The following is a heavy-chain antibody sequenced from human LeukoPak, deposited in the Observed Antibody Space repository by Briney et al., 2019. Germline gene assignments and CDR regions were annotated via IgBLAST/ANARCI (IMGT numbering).Heavy chain of an antibody. CDR2: IIPILSIA. J-gene: IGHJ4*02. CDR1: GGTFSSYT. CDR3: ARDGYTGS. V-gene: IGHV1-69*04. D-gene: IGHD5-24*01. Sequence: SVYVSCKASGGTFSSYTISWVRQPPGQGLEWMGRIIPILSIANYAQKFQGRVTITADKSTSTAYMVLSSLRSEDTAVYYCARDGYTGSWGQGTLVTVSS.